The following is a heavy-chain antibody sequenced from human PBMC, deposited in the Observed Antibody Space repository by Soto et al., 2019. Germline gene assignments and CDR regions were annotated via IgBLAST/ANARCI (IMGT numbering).Heavy chain of an antibody. CDR1: GGTFSGYA. Sequence: ASVQVSCKASGGTFSGYAISWVRQAPGKGLEWMGGFDPEDGETIYAQKFQGRVTMTEDTSTDTAYMELSSLRSEDTAVYYCATITMVRGVPYYYYGMDVWGQGTTVTVSS. CDR3: ATITMVRGVPYYYYGMDV. D-gene: IGHD3-10*01. CDR2: FDPEDGET. J-gene: IGHJ6*02. V-gene: IGHV1-24*01.